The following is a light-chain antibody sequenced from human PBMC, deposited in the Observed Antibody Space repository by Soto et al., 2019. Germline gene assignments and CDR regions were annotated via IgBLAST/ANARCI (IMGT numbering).Light chain of an antibody. CDR1: SSDVGGYNY. Sequence: QSVLTQPASVSGSPGQSITTSCTGTSSDVGGYNYVSWYQQHPGKAPKLMIYDVSNRPSGVSNRFSGSKSGNTASLTISGLQAEDEADYYCSSYTRSSTRVLGTGTKVTVL. J-gene: IGLJ1*01. CDR2: DVS. CDR3: SSYTRSSTRV. V-gene: IGLV2-14*01.